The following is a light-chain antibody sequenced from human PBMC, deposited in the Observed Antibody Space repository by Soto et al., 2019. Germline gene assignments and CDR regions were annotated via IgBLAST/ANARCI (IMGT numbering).Light chain of an antibody. Sequence: DIQMTQSPSTLAASVGDRVTITCRASQTASHWLAWYQQKPGKVPKLLIYKASSLESGVPSRFSGSGFGTGFTLTITNLQPDDFATYYCQQYNFFWTFGQGTKVE. CDR2: KAS. J-gene: IGKJ1*01. CDR3: QQYNFFWT. CDR1: QTASHW. V-gene: IGKV1-5*03.